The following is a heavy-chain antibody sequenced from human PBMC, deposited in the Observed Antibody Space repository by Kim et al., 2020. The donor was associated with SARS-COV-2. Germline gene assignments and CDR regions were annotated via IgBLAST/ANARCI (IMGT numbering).Heavy chain of an antibody. Sequence: SGKARFTTSRDNSTNTLYLQMNSLRAEDTAVYYCANVMVRGVLFFNGMDVWGQGTTVTVSS. J-gene: IGHJ6*02. CDR3: ANVMVRGVLFFNGMDV. D-gene: IGHD3-10*01. V-gene: IGHV3-23*02.